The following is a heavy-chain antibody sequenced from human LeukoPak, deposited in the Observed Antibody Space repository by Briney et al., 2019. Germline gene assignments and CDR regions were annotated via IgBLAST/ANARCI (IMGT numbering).Heavy chain of an antibody. Sequence: SETLSLTCTVSGGSISSHYWSWIRQPPGKGLEWIGYIYYSGSTNYNPSLKSRVTISVDTSKNQFSLKLSSVTAADTAVYYCAGETYTKHAFDIWGQGTMVTVSS. CDR1: GGSISSHY. J-gene: IGHJ3*02. CDR3: AGETYTKHAFDI. D-gene: IGHD4-11*01. V-gene: IGHV4-59*11. CDR2: IYYSGST.